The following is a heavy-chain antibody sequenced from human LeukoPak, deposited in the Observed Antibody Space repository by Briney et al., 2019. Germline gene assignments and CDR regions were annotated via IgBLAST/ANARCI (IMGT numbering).Heavy chain of an antibody. V-gene: IGHV3-23*01. J-gene: IGHJ4*02. Sequence: PGGSLRLSCAASGSTVSSNYMSWVRQAPGKGLEWVSAISGSGGSTYYADSVKGRFTISRDNSKNTVYLQMNSLRVEDTAVYYCAKDHEPLRVTFGGVIAIDYWGQGTLVTVSS. CDR2: ISGSGGST. D-gene: IGHD3-16*02. CDR3: AKDHEPLRVTFGGVIAIDY. CDR1: GSTVSSNY.